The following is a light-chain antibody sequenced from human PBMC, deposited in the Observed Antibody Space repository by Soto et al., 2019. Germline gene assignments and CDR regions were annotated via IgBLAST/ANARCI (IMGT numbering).Light chain of an antibody. J-gene: IGKJ1*01. Sequence: EIVLTQSPGTLSLSPGERATLSCRASQSVSSSYLAWYQQKPGQAPRLLIYGASSRATGIPDRFSGSGSGTDFTLTISRLEPEDFATYYCQHYNSYSEAFGQGTKVDLK. CDR3: QHYNSYSEA. CDR1: QSVSSSY. V-gene: IGKV3-20*01. CDR2: GAS.